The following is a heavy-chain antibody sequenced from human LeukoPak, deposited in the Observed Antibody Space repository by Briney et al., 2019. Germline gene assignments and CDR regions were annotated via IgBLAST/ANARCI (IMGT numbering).Heavy chain of an antibody. CDR3: ASTRADGSGSYYLDY. V-gene: IGHV3-53*04. CDR2: IYSGGST. J-gene: IGHJ4*02. D-gene: IGHD3-10*01. Sequence: GGSLRLSCAASGFTFDNAMTWVRQAPGKGLEWVSVIYSGGSTYYADSVKGRFTISRHNSKNTLYLQMNSLRAEDTAVYYCASTRADGSGSYYLDYWGQGTLVTVSS. CDR1: GFTFDNA.